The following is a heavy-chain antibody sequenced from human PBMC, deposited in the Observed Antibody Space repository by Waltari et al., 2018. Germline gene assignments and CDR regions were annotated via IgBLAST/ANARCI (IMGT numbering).Heavy chain of an antibody. J-gene: IGHJ5*02. CDR2: INHSGST. D-gene: IGHD2-15*01. Sequence: QEQLQQWGAGLLKPSETLSLTCAVYGGSFSGYYWSWLRQPPGKGLEWIGEINHSGSTNYNPSLKSRVTISVDTSKNQFSLKLSSVTAADTAVYYCAREEVYCSGGSCYSLYGWFDTWGQGTLVTVSS. CDR3: AREEVYCSGGSCYSLYGWFDT. CDR1: GGSFSGYY. V-gene: IGHV4-34*01.